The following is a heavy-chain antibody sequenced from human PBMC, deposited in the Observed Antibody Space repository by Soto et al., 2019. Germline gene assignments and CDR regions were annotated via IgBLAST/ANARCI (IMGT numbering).Heavy chain of an antibody. CDR3: ARQDYSNYYYYYYMDV. V-gene: IGHV4-39*01. J-gene: IGHJ6*03. D-gene: IGHD4-4*01. Sequence: SETLSLTCTVSGGSISSSSYYWGWIRQPPGKGLEWIGSIYYSGSTYYNPSLKRRVTISVDTPRNQFSLQLSSVTAADTAVYYCARQDYSNYYYYYYMDVWGKGTTVTVS. CDR1: GGSISSSSYY. CDR2: IYYSGST.